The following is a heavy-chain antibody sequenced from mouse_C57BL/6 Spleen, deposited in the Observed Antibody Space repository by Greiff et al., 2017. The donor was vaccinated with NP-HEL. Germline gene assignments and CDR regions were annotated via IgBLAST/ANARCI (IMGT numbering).Heavy chain of an antibody. D-gene: IGHD2-1*01. V-gene: IGHV1-52*01. CDR2: IDPSDSET. CDR1: GYTFTSYW. J-gene: IGHJ4*01. Sequence: QVQLKQPGAELVRPGSSVKLSCKASGYTFTSYWMHWVKQRPIQGLEWIGNIDPSDSETHYNQKFKDKATLTVDKSSSTAYMQLSSLTSEDSAVYYCARLEGNYDAMDYWGQGTSVTVSS. CDR3: ARLEGNYDAMDY.